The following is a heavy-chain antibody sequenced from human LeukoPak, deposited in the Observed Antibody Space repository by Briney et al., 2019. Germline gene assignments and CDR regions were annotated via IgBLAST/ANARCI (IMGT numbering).Heavy chain of an antibody. CDR1: GFTFSAYT. J-gene: IGHJ4*02. D-gene: IGHD7-27*01. CDR2: ISSSSTYI. V-gene: IGHV3-21*01. Sequence: ESGGSLRLSCVASGFTFSAYTMNWVRQAPGKGLEWVSFISSSSTYIYYADSLKGRFTISRDNAKNSLYLQMNSLRAEDTAVYYCARDDPRWGTSGDYWGQGTLDTVSS. CDR3: ARDDPRWGTSGDY.